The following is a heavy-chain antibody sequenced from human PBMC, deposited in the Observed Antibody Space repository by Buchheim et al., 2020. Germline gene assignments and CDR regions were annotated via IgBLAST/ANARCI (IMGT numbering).Heavy chain of an antibody. CDR3: ARGEYSGYDSGYYFDY. CDR1: GGSISSGGYY. Sequence: QVQLQESGPGLVKPSQTLSLTCTVSGGSISSGGYYWSWIRQHPGKGLEWIGYIYYSENTYYNPSLKSRVTISLDTSKNQFSLKLSSVTAADMAVYYCARGEYSGYDSGYYFDYWGQGTL. D-gene: IGHD5-12*01. V-gene: IGHV4-31*03. CDR2: IYYSENT. J-gene: IGHJ4*02.